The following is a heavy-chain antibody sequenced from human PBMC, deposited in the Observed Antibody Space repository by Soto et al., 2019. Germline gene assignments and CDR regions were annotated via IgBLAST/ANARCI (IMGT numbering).Heavy chain of an antibody. D-gene: IGHD3-10*01. V-gene: IGHV4-61*01. CDR1: GGSVSSGSCY. CDR2: IYYSGST. CDR3: ARGAMVRGEYVGKYYYYGMDV. J-gene: IGHJ6*02. Sequence: SETLSLTCTVSGGSVSSGSCYWSWIRQPPGKGLEWIGYIYYSGSTNYNPSLKSRVTISVDTSKNQFSLKLSSVTAADTAVYYCARGAMVRGEYVGKYYYYGMDVWGQGTTVTVSS.